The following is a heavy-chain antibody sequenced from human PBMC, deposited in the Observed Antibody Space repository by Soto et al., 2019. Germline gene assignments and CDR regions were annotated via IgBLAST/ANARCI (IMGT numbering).Heavy chain of an antibody. Sequence: QITLKESGPTLVRPTQTLTLTCTFSGFSLTTSGVGVGWIRQPPGKALEWLAVIYWDDDKRYRPSLKSRLTITMDTSENQVVLTVTNSDPVDTATYYCALKRCSNVDYWGQGTLVTVSS. CDR1: GFSLTTSGVG. CDR3: ALKRCSNVDY. J-gene: IGHJ4*02. D-gene: IGHD4-17*01. CDR2: IYWDDDK. V-gene: IGHV2-5*02.